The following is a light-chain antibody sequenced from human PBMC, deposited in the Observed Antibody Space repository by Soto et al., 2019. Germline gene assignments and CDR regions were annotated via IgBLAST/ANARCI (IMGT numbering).Light chain of an antibody. V-gene: IGLV2-14*03. CDR3: SSYRSGSTRVV. J-gene: IGLJ2*01. CDR2: DVS. CDR1: SSDVGGYNF. Sequence: QSALTQPASVSGSPGQSITISCTGTSSDVGGYNFVSWYQQHPGKVPKVMIYDVSKRPSGVSNRFSGSKSGNTASLTISGLQVEDEADYYCSSYRSGSTRVVLGGGTKLTVL.